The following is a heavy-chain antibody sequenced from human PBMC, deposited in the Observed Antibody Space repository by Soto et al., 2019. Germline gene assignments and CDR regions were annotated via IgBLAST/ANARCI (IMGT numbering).Heavy chain of an antibody. J-gene: IGHJ4*02. Sequence: QITLRESGPTLVKPTQTLTLTCTFSGFSLITHGVGVGWVRQPPGKALECLALIYWDDDKRYNPSLKSRLTITKDPSKNQVVLTMTNMDPVDTGTYFCAHRGGGSNWNGGYFDYWGQGALVTVSS. CDR3: AHRGGGSNWNGGYFDY. D-gene: IGHD1-1*01. CDR1: GFSLITHGVG. CDR2: IYWDDDK. V-gene: IGHV2-5*02.